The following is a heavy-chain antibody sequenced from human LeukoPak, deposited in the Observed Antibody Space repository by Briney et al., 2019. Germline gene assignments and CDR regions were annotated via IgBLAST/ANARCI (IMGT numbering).Heavy chain of an antibody. CDR2: INSDGSST. J-gene: IGHJ5*02. V-gene: IGHV3-74*01. CDR1: GFAFSSYW. CDR3: ARDLGWYDFWFDP. D-gene: IGHD6-19*01. Sequence: GGSLRLSCAVSGFAFSSYWMHWVRQAPGKGLVWVSRINSDGSSTSYADSVKGRFTISRDNAKNTLYLQMNSLRAEDTAVYYCARDLGWYDFWFDPWGQGTLVTVSS.